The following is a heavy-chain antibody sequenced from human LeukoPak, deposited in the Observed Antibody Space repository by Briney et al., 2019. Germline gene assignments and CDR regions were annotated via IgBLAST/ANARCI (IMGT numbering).Heavy chain of an antibody. V-gene: IGHV4-34*01. D-gene: IGHD2-2*01. CDR2: INHSGST. J-gene: IGHJ5*02. Sequence: PSETLSLTCAVYGGSFSGYYWSWIRQPPGKGLEWIGEINHSGSTNYNPSLKSRVTISVDTSKNQFSLKLSSVTAADTAVYYCAGCIVVVPAATIQGTPGFAPWGQGTLVTISS. CDR3: AGCIVVVPAATIQGTPGFAP. CDR1: GGSFSGYY.